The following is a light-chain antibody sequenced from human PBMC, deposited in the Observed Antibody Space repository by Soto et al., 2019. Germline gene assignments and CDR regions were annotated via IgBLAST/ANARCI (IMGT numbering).Light chain of an antibody. V-gene: IGLV2-8*01. CDR1: SSDVGGYNS. Sequence: QSALTQTPSASGSPGQSVSISCTGTSSDVGGYNSVSWYQQHPGKAPKLMIYEVSQRPSGVTNRFSGSKSGNTASLTVSGLQTEDEAEYYCSSYAGSNNLVFGGGTKLTVL. CDR3: SSYAGSNNLV. CDR2: EVS. J-gene: IGLJ3*02.